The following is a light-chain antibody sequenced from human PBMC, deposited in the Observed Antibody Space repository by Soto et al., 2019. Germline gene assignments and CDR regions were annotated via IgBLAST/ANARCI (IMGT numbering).Light chain of an antibody. Sequence: EIVLTQSPGTLSLSPGERATLSCRASQRVSSSYLAWYQPKPGQAPRLLIYGASSRSTVIPDRFSGSGSGPDFTLTISTLEPDHFALYYSQQYGSSPFSFGPRTTVHIK. CDR3: QQYGSSPFS. CDR1: QRVSSSY. V-gene: IGKV3-20*01. CDR2: GAS. J-gene: IGKJ3*01.